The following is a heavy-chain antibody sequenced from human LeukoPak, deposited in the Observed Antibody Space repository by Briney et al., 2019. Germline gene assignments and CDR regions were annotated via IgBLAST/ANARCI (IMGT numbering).Heavy chain of an antibody. V-gene: IGHV3-13*01. CDR2: IGTAGDT. CDR1: GFTFSSYD. J-gene: IGHJ4*02. Sequence: GGSLRLSCVASGFTFSSYDMHWVRQVTGKGLEWVSAIGTAGDTYYPGSVWGRFTISRENAKNSLYLQMSSLRAGDTAVYYCARGRSYSFDHWGQGALVTVSS. CDR3: ARGRSYSFDH. D-gene: IGHD5-18*01.